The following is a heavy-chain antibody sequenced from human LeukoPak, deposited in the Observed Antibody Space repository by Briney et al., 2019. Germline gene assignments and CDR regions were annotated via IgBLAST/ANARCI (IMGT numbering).Heavy chain of an antibody. CDR3: ARDRVPGTHNWFDP. D-gene: IGHD1-7*01. J-gene: IGHJ5*02. CDR1: GGSISSGGYY. CDR2: IYYSGST. Sequence: SETLSLTCTLSGGSISSGGYYWSWIRQHPGKGLEWIGYIYYSGSTYYNPSLKSRATISVDTSKNQFSLKLSSVTAADTAVYYCARDRVPGTHNWFDPWGQGTLVTVSS. V-gene: IGHV4-31*03.